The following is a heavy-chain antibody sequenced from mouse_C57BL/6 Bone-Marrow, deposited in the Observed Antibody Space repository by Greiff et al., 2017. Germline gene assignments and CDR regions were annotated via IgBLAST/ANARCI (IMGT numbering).Heavy chain of an antibody. CDR2: INPNNGGT. CDR1: GYTFTDYY. Sequence: EVQLQQSGPELVKPGASVKISCKASGYTFTDYYMNWVKQSHGKSLEWIGDINPNNGGTSYNQKFKGKATLTVDKSSSTAYMELRSLTSEDSAVYYCARVWVYDTDYWGQGTTLTVSS. V-gene: IGHV1-26*01. D-gene: IGHD2-3*01. J-gene: IGHJ2*01. CDR3: ARVWVYDTDY.